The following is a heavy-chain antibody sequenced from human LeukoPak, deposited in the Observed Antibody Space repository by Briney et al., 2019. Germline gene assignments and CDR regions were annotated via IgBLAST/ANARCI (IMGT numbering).Heavy chain of an antibody. D-gene: IGHD3-10*01. Sequence: GSLRLSCSASGFTFSSYSMNWVRQAPGKGLEWVSSISSSSSYIYYADSVKGRFTISRDNAKNSLYLQMNSLRAEDTAVYYCARASGSGPCIDYWGQGTLVTVSS. V-gene: IGHV3-21*01. CDR1: GFTFSSYS. CDR2: ISSSSSYI. CDR3: ARASGSGPCIDY. J-gene: IGHJ4*02.